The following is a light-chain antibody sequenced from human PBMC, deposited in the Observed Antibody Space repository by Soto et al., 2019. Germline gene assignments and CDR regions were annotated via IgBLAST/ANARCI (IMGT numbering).Light chain of an antibody. CDR2: AAS. V-gene: IGKV1-27*01. J-gene: IGKJ4*01. CDR1: QDMSNY. CDR3: EKYNGALA. Sequence: DIQMTQSPYSLSASIGDRVTITCRASQDMSNYLAWYQQKPGKAPELLIYAASALQSGVPSRFSGSGSGTDFTLTISSLQTEEVATYHCEKYNGALAFGGGTKVELK.